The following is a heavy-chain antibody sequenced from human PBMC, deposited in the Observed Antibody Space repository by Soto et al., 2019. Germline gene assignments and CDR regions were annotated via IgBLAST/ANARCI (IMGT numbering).Heavy chain of an antibody. Sequence: EVQLLESGGGLVQPGGSLRLSCAASGFTFSSYAMSWVRQAPGKGLEWVSAISGSGGSTYYADSVKGRFTISRDNSKNTVYLQMNSVRAEDTAVYYCAKGRGYCSSTSCYVGSDYWGQGTLVTVSS. D-gene: IGHD2-2*01. CDR2: ISGSGGST. J-gene: IGHJ4*02. CDR3: AKGRGYCSSTSCYVGSDY. CDR1: GFTFSSYA. V-gene: IGHV3-23*01.